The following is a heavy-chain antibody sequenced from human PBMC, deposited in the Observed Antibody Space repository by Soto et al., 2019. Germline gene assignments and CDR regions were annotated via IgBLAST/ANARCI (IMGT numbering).Heavy chain of an antibody. V-gene: IGHV3-30*18. Sequence: GGSLRLSCAASGFTFSSYGMHWVRQAPGKGLEWVAVISYDGSNKYYADFVKGRFTISRDNSKNTLYLQMNSLRAEDTAVYYCAKEEYGSGSSDWGYFDYWGQGTLVTVSS. J-gene: IGHJ4*02. D-gene: IGHD3-10*01. CDR3: AKEEYGSGSSDWGYFDY. CDR2: ISYDGSNK. CDR1: GFTFSSYG.